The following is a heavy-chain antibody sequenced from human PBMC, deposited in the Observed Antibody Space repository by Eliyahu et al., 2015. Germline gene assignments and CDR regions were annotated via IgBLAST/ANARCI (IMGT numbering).Heavy chain of an antibody. D-gene: IGHD1-7*01. V-gene: IGHV3-21*01. CDR2: XSSSSSYI. CDR1: GFPFXAXS. Sequence: EVQLVESGGGLVXPGGSLRLSCAAXGFPFXAXSMNWXRQAPGXGLEWVSSXSSSSSYIYYADSVKGRFAISRDNAKNSLYLQMNSLRAEDTAVYFCASGTGFDQYGLDGWGQGTTVTVSS. CDR3: ASGTGFDQYGLDG. J-gene: IGHJ6*02.